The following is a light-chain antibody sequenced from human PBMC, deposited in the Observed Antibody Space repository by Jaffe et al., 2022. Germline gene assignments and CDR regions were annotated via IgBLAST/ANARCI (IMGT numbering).Light chain of an antibody. CDR3: QQYESFSPYT. CDR2: KAS. J-gene: IGKJ2*01. Sequence: DIQMTQSPSTLSASVGDRVTITCRASQSVNSRLAWYQQKPGEAPKLLIYKASSLESGVPSRFSGSGSGTEFTLTISSLQPDDYATYYCQQYESFSPYTFGQGTKLEI. CDR1: QSVNSR. V-gene: IGKV1-5*03.